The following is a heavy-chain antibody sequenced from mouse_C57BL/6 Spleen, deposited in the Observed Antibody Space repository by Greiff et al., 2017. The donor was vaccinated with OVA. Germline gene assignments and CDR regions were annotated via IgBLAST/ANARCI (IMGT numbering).Heavy chain of an antibody. J-gene: IGHJ2*01. D-gene: IGHD2-4*01. Sequence: VQLVESGAELARPGASVKLSCKASGYTFTSYGISWVKQRTGQGLEWIGEIYPRSGNTYYNEKFKGKATLTADKSSSTAYMELRSLRSEDSAVYFCARFTDYDYDGHYFDYWGQGTTLTVSS. CDR3: ARFTDYDYDGHYFDY. CDR2: IYPRSGNT. CDR1: GYTFTSYG. V-gene: IGHV1-81*01.